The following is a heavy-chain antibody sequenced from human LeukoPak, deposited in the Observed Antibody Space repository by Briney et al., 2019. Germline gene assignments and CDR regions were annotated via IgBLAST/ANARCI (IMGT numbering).Heavy chain of an antibody. D-gene: IGHD1-26*01. CDR2: INPNNGGT. CDR1: GYTFSDNF. CDR3: ARGSGSYFGNVAY. Sequence: ASVKVSCKASGYTFSDNFIHWVRQAPGQGLEWMGWINPNNGGTKYAKKFQGRVTITRDTSLTTTYMELIRLTSDDTAVYFCARGSGSYFGNVAYWGQGTLVSVSS. V-gene: IGHV1-2*02. J-gene: IGHJ4*02.